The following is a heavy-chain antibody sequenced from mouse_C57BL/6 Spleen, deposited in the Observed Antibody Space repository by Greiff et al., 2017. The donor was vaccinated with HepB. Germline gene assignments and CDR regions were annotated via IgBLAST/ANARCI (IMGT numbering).Heavy chain of an antibody. CDR2: ISDGGSYT. J-gene: IGHJ2*01. D-gene: IGHD1-1*01. CDR1: GFTFSSYA. Sequence: EVQLVESGGGLVKPGGSLKLSCAASGFTFSSYAMSWVRQTPEKRLEWVATISDGGSYTYYPDNVKGRFTISRDNAKNNLYLQMSHLKSEGTAMYYCAREGITTPVLYFGCWGQSTTLTVSS. V-gene: IGHV5-4*01. CDR3: AREGITTPVLYFGC.